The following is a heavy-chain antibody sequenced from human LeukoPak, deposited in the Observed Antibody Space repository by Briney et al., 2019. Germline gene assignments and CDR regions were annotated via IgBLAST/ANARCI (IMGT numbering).Heavy chain of an antibody. V-gene: IGHV4-59*01. D-gene: IGHD3-10*01. J-gene: IGHJ6*02. CDR2: IYYSGST. CDR1: GGSISSYY. CDR3: ARERGMVRGATYYYYGMDV. Sequence: SETLSLTCTVSGGSISSYYWSWIRQPPGKGLEWIGYIYYSGSTNYNPSLKSRVTIPVDTSKNQFSLKLSSVTAADTAVYYCARERGMVRGATYYYYGMDVWGQGTTVTVSS.